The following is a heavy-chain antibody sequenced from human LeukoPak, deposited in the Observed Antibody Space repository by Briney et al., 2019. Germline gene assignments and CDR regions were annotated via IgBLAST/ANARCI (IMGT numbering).Heavy chain of an antibody. CDR1: GGSISSRNYY. CDR2: LYYSGRT. V-gene: IGHV4-39*02. CDR3: ARGGLTDHFDY. D-gene: IGHD4/OR15-4a*01. Sequence: SETLSLTCTVSGGSISSRNYYWGWIRQPPGKGLEWIGSLYYSGRTYYNPSLKSRVTISVDTSKNHFSLKLSFVTAADTAVYYCARGGLTDHFDYWGQGTLVTVSS. J-gene: IGHJ4*02.